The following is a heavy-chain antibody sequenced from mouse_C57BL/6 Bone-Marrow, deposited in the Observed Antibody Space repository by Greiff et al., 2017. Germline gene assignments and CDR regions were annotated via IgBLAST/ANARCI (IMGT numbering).Heavy chain of an antibody. CDR2: IDPENGDT. CDR3: TRDGGFAY. V-gene: IGHV14-4*01. Sequence: EVQLQQSGAELVRPGASVKLSCTASGFNIKDDYMHWVKQRPEQGLEWIGWIDPENGDTEYASKFQGKATITADTSSSTAYLQLSSLTSEDTAVYYCTRDGGFAYWGQGTLVTVSA. D-gene: IGHD3-3*01. J-gene: IGHJ3*01. CDR1: GFNIKDDY.